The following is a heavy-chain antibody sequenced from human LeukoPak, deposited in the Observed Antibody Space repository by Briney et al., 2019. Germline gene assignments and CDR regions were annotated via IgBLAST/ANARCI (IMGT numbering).Heavy chain of an antibody. CDR1: GFTFSHYE. CDR2: ISGSGGST. V-gene: IGHV3-23*01. Sequence: PGGSLRLSCAVSGFTFSHYEMNWVRQAPGKGLEWVSAISGSGGSTYYADSVKGRFTISRDNSKNTLYLQMNSLRAEDTAVYYCANGVVSGSYYFQDYWGQGTLVTVSS. CDR3: ANGVVSGSYYFQDY. J-gene: IGHJ4*02. D-gene: IGHD1-26*01.